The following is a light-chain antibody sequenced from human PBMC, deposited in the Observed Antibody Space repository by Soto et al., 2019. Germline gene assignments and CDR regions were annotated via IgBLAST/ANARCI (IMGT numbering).Light chain of an antibody. CDR3: ASHTTTNTRV. Sequence: QSALTQPASVSGSPGQSIAISCTGTSSDVGAYDYVSWYQQHPDRAHRLVIYEVSNRPSGVSNRFSGSKSVNTATLTITGFQAEDEADYYCASHTTTNTRVFGTGTKVTVL. V-gene: IGLV2-14*03. CDR1: SSDVGAYDY. CDR2: EVS. J-gene: IGLJ1*01.